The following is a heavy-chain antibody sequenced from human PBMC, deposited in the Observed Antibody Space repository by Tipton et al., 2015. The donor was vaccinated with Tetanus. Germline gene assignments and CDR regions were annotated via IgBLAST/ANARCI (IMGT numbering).Heavy chain of an antibody. CDR2: ISYDGNYQ. J-gene: IGHJ4*02. Sequence: QLVQSGGGVVQPGRSLRLSCAASGFTFSNSGMHWVRQAPGKGLEWVAIISYDGNYQSYAESVKGRFTISRDNSKSTLFLQMNGLRAEDTAVYYCIYPISWSAFGYWGQGSLVTVSS. CDR3: IYPISWSAFGY. D-gene: IGHD6-13*01. CDR1: GFTFSNSG. V-gene: IGHV3-30*03.